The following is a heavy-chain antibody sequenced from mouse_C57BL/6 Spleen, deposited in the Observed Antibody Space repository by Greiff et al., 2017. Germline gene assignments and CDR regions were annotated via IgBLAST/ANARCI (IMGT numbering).Heavy chain of an antibody. CDR1: GFNIKDYY. CDR3: TTNYGSSYAWFAY. J-gene: IGHJ3*01. CDR2: IDPEDGDT. V-gene: IGHV14-1*01. Sequence: DVKLVESGAELVRPGASVKLSCTASGFNIKDYYMHWVKQRPEQGLEWIGRIDPEDGDTEYAPKFQGKATMTADTSSNTAYLQLSSLTSEDTAVYYCTTNYGSSYAWFAYWGQGTLVTVSA. D-gene: IGHD1-1*01.